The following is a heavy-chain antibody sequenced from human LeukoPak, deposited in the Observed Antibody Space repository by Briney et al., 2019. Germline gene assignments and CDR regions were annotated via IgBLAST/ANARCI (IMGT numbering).Heavy chain of an antibody. CDR3: AREGYTYGHGVDF. J-gene: IGHJ4*02. Sequence: PGGSLRLSCAASGFNFIGYSMTWVRRPPGKRVESVSCISSADNTYYEDSVKGRFTVSRDNAGKSLYLQMDGLRPEETAVYYCAREGYTYGHGVDFWGQGTLVTVSS. CDR2: ISSADNT. CDR1: GFNFIGYS. D-gene: IGHD5-18*01. V-gene: IGHV3-69-1*01.